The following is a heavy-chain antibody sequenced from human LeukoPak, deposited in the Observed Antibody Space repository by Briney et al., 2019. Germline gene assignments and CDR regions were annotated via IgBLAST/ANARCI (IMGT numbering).Heavy chain of an antibody. V-gene: IGHV3-23*01. CDR3: AKGRATLTTPERQNYYGVDV. D-gene: IGHD4-17*01. CDR2: ISGSGGST. Sequence: GGSLTLSCAASGFTFSSYAMSWVRHAPGKGLEWVSAISGSGGSTYYADSVKGRSTISRDNSKNTLYLQMNSLRAEDTAVYYCAKGRATLTTPERQNYYGVDVWGQGTTVTVSS. CDR1: GFTFSSYA. J-gene: IGHJ6*02.